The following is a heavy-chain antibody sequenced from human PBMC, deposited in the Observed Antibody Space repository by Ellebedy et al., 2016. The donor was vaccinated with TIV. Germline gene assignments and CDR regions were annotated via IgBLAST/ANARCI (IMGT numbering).Heavy chain of an antibody. J-gene: IGHJ5*02. CDR3: ARDTSGTTRDWFDP. V-gene: IGHV4-34*01. CDR1: GGSFSGYY. D-gene: IGHD1-1*01. Sequence: SETLSLTXAVYGGSFSGYYWTWIRQPPGKGLQWIGEINHSGSTNYNPSLKSRVTISVDTSRNQFSLKLTSVTAADTAVYYCARDTSGTTRDWFDPWGQGTLVTVSS. CDR2: INHSGST.